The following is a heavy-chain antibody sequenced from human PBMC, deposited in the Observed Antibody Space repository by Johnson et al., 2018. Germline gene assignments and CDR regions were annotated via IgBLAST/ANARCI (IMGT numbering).Heavy chain of an antibody. J-gene: IGHJ1*01. CDR3: AKEGVMEWEYYGPFQY. D-gene: IGHD1-26*01. Sequence: VQLVESGGVVVQPGGSLRLSCAASGFTFDDYAMDWVRQAPGTGLVWVSLISWGGGSTYYADSVQGRSTISRDSPKTSLYMQMNSLRDADTALYDCAKEGVMEWEYYGPFQYWGPGTLVTVSS. CDR1: GFTFDDYA. V-gene: IGHV3-43D*03. CDR2: ISWGGGST.